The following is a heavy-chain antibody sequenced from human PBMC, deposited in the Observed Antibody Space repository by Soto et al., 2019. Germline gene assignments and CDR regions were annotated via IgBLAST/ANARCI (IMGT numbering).Heavy chain of an antibody. CDR3: AKALLQPPFYYGMDV. Sequence: PGGSRRLSCAASGFTFSSYGMHWVRQAPGKGLEWVAVISYDGSNKYYADSVKGRFTISRDNSKNTLYLQMNSLRAEDTAVYYCAKALLQPPFYYGMDVWGQGTTVTVSS. D-gene: IGHD4-4*01. J-gene: IGHJ6*02. V-gene: IGHV3-30*18. CDR1: GFTFSSYG. CDR2: ISYDGSNK.